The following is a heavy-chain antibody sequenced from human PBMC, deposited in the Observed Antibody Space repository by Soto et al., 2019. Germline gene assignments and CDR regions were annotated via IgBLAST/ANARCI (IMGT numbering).Heavy chain of an antibody. CDR2: ISGSGGST. CDR3: AKDPARITIFEGVNENY. D-gene: IGHD3-3*01. V-gene: IGHV3-23*01. Sequence: GGSLRLSCAASGFTFSSYAMSWVRQAPGKGLEWVSAISGSGGSTYYADSVKGRFTISRDNSKNTLYLQMNSLRAEDTAVYYCAKDPARITIFEGVNENYWGQGTLVTVS. J-gene: IGHJ4*02. CDR1: GFTFSSYA.